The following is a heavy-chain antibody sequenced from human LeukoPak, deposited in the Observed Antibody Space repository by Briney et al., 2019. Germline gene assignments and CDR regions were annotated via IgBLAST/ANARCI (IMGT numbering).Heavy chain of an antibody. Sequence: GGSLGLSCVASGFTFSNYWMHWVRQPPGKGLVWVSRIYVDGRTTNYADSVKGRFTISRDNAKNTVYLEMNSLSVEDTATYYCIRDFRSADLWGRGTLVTVTS. CDR3: IRDFRSADL. V-gene: IGHV3-74*01. CDR1: GFTFSNYW. CDR2: IYVDGRTT. J-gene: IGHJ5*02.